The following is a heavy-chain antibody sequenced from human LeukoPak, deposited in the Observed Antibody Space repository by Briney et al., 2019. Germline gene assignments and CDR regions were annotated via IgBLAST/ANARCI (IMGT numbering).Heavy chain of an antibody. Sequence: TGGSLRLSCAASGFTFSSYWMHWVRQAPGKGLVWVSRINSAGSSTNYADSVKGRFTISRDNAKNTLYLHMNSLRAEDTAVYYCTRMGDDFWSGYSIGEGDYWGQGTLVTVSS. D-gene: IGHD3-3*01. CDR1: GFTFSSYW. J-gene: IGHJ4*02. CDR2: INSAGSST. CDR3: TRMGDDFWSGYSIGEGDY. V-gene: IGHV3-74*01.